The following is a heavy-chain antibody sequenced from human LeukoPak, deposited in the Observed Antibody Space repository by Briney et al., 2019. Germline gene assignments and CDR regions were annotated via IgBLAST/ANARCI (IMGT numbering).Heavy chain of an antibody. Sequence: GGSLRLSCAASGFTFSVYAMSWVRQAPGKGLEWVSAIGDTTYYADSVEGRFTISRDNSKNTLYLQMNSLRAEDAAIYYCAKAFAFVGANFFDYWGQGTLVTVSS. CDR1: GFTFSVYA. D-gene: IGHD1-26*01. V-gene: IGHV3-23*01. CDR3: AKAFAFVGANFFDY. J-gene: IGHJ4*02. CDR2: IGDTT.